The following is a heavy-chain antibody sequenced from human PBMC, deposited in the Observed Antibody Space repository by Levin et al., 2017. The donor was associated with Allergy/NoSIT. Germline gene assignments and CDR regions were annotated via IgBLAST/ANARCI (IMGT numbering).Heavy chain of an antibody. Sequence: PGGSLRLSCAASGFTFSSYGMHWVRQAPGKGLEWVAVIWYDGSNKYYADSVKGRFTISRDNSKNTLYLQMNSLRAEDTAVYYCARGSPWGSGLPAGYWGQGTLVTVSS. CDR1: GFTFSSYG. V-gene: IGHV3-33*01. D-gene: IGHD3-10*01. J-gene: IGHJ4*02. CDR3: ARGSPWGSGLPAGY. CDR2: IWYDGSNK.